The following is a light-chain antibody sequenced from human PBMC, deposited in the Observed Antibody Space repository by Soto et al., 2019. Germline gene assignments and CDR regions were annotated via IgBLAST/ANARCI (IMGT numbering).Light chain of an antibody. CDR1: QSVSSK. J-gene: IGKJ1*01. Sequence: ETVMTQSPATLSLSPGERATLSCRASQSVSSKLVWYQQKPGQAPRFLIYGASTRATGIPARFSGSGSGTEFTLTISSLQSEDFAVYYCQQYNNWWTFGQGTKVDIK. V-gene: IGKV3-15*01. CDR3: QQYNNWWT. CDR2: GAS.